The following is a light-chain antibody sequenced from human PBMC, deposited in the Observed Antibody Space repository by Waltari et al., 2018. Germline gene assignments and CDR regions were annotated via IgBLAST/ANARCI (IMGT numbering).Light chain of an antibody. CDR3: SSQSSDNVVL. V-gene: IGLV2-14*03. CDR2: DVS. Sequence: QSALTQPASVSGSPGQSITIPCTGTSSDVGGYNSVSWYQDHPGQPPKVIIYDVSDRPSGISERFSGSKSGNTASLTISGLQAEDEADYYCSSQSSDNVVLFGGGTKLTVL. J-gene: IGLJ2*01. CDR1: SSDVGGYNS.